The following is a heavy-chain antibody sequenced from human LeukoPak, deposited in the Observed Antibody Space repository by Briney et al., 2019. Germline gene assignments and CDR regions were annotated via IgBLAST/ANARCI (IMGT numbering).Heavy chain of an antibody. Sequence: PGGSLRHSCAGSGFTFSTYWMYWVRQAPGKGLEWVANIKGDGSQKNYADSVKGRFTISRDNAKNSLYLQINSLRDEDTAVYYCARGNDYWGQGTLVTVSS. J-gene: IGHJ4*02. V-gene: IGHV3-7*04. CDR1: GFTFSTYW. CDR2: IKGDGSQK. CDR3: ARGNDY.